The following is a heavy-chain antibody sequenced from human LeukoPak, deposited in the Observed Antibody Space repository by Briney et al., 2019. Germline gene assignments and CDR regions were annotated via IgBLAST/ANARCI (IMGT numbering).Heavy chain of an antibody. CDR2: IYYSGST. D-gene: IGHD3-9*01. Sequence: SETLSLTCAVYGGSFSGYYWGWIRQPPGKGLEWIGSIYYSGSTYYNPSLKSRVTISVDTSKNQFSLKLSSVTAADTAVYYCASTGYLYYYGMDVWGQGTTVTVSS. J-gene: IGHJ6*02. CDR1: GGSFSGYY. CDR3: ASTGYLYYYGMDV. V-gene: IGHV4-39*01.